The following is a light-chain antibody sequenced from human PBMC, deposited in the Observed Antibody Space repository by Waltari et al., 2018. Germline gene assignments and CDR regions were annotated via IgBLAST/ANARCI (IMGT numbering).Light chain of an antibody. CDR3: GQGTHLPYS. Sequence: DVVMTQSPLSLPITPGQPASISCRSSQSLVHGNGKTYLRGYQQKPGQPPRRRIYEVSNQDSGGPDRFSGSGAGTDFTLKINRVEAEDVGVYYCGQGTHLPYSFGQGTKVEIK. J-gene: IGKJ2*03. V-gene: IGKV2-30*02. CDR1: QSLVHGNGKTY. CDR2: EVS.